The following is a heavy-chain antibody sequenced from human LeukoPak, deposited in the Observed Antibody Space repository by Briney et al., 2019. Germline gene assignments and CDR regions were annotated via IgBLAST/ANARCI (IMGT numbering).Heavy chain of an antibody. CDR2: ISSSSSYI. D-gene: IGHD6-19*01. CDR1: GFTFSSYS. J-gene: IGHJ3*02. CDR3: ARGPHSSDPNI. Sequence: GGSLRLFCAASGFTFSSYSMNWVRQAPGKGLEWVSSISSSSSYIYYADSVKGRFTISRDNAKNSLYLQMNSLRAEDTAVYYCARGPHSSDPNIWGQGTMVTVSS. V-gene: IGHV3-21*01.